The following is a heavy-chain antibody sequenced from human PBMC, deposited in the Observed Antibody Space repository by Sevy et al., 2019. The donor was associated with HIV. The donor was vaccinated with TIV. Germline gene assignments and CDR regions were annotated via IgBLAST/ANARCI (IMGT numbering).Heavy chain of an antibody. CDR1: GDTFGNYA. CDR2: IIPVFGSA. D-gene: IGHD2-2*01. V-gene: IGHV1-69*13. Sequence: ASVKFSCKASGDTFGNYAIAWVRQAPGQGLEWVGGIIPVFGSANSAQKFQDRVTITADVSTSTAYMELRRLRSEDTAVYYCARSNPAGYNYSYSYGMDVWGQGTTVTVSS. CDR3: ARSNPAGYNYSYSYGMDV. J-gene: IGHJ6*02.